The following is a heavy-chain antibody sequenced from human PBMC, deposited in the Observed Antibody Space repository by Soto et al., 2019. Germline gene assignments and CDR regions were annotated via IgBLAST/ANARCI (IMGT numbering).Heavy chain of an antibody. CDR2: ISSSGTTI. J-gene: IGHJ5*02. V-gene: IGHV3-48*03. Sequence: EVQLVESGGGLVQPGRALRLSCAASGFIFSNYDMNWVRQAPGKGLEWGSYISSSGTTIYYADSVKGRFTISRDNAKNSLYRQMNSLRAEDTAVYYCARGFSSDWYLNPNWFDPWGQGALVTVSS. CDR3: ARGFSSDWYLNPNWFDP. D-gene: IGHD6-13*01. CDR1: GFIFSNYD.